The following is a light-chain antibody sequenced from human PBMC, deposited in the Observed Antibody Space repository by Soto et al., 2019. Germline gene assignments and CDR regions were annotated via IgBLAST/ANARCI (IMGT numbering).Light chain of an antibody. J-gene: IGLJ1*01. V-gene: IGLV2-8*01. Sequence: QSVLTRPPSASGSPGQSVTISCTGTSSDVGGYNFVSWYQQHPDKAPKLMIYEVNKRPSGVPNRFSGSKSGNTASLTVSGLMAEDEAVNYCCSYAGNNNRYVFGSGTKLTVL. CDR3: CSYAGNNNRYV. CDR2: EVN. CDR1: SSDVGGYNF.